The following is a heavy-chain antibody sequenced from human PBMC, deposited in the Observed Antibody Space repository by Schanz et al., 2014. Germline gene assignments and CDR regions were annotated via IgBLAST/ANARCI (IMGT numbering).Heavy chain of an antibody. J-gene: IGHJ4*02. V-gene: IGHV4-31*03. CDR3: ARGGYGSGSYREFDY. D-gene: IGHD3-10*01. CDR2: IYYSGSS. Sequence: QVQLQESGPGLVKPSQTLSLTCTVSGGSISSGGYYWSWIRQHPAKGLEWIGYIYYSGSSYYNPSLKSRGTISVDTSKNQCSLKLSSVTAADTAVYYCARGGYGSGSYREFDYWGQGTLVTVSS. CDR1: GGSISSGGYY.